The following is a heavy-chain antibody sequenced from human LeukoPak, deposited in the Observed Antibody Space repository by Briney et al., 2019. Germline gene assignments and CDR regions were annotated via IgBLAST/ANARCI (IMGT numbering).Heavy chain of an antibody. CDR3: ARDAADTAMAGYYYYYMDV. D-gene: IGHD5-18*01. V-gene: IGHV4-4*07. J-gene: IGHJ6*03. CDR1: GGSISSYY. CDR2: IYTSGST. Sequence: SETLSLTCTVSGGSISSYYWSWIRQPAGKGLEWIGRIYTSGSTNYNPSLKSRVTMSVDTSKNQFSLKLSSVTAADTAVYYCARDAADTAMAGYYYYYMDVWGKGTTVTISS.